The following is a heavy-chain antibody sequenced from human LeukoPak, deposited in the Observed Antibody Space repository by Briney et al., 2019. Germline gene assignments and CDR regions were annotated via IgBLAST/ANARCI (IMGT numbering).Heavy chain of an antibody. J-gene: IGHJ4*02. CDR1: GFTFSDYT. CDR3: ATGNGGLFDY. Sequence: GGSLRLSCAASGFTFSDYTMNWVRQAPEKGLEWVSSISSSNSYIYYADSVKGRFTISRDNAKNSLYLQMNSLRDEDTAVYYCATGNGGLFDYWGQGTLVTVSS. CDR2: ISSSNSYI. V-gene: IGHV3-21*01. D-gene: IGHD2-8*01.